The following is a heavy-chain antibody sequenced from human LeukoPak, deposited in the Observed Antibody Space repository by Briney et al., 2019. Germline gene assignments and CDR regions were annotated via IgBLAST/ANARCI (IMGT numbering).Heavy chain of an antibody. V-gene: IGHV1-58*01. CDR3: ARESGSYSDFDY. CDR1: GFTFTSSA. Sequence: SVKVSCKTSGFTFTSSAVQWVRQARGQRLEWIGWIVVGSGNTNYAQKFQERVTITRDMSTSTAYMELSSLRSEDTAVYYCARESGSYSDFDYWGQGTLVTVSS. J-gene: IGHJ4*02. D-gene: IGHD1-26*01. CDR2: IVVGSGNT.